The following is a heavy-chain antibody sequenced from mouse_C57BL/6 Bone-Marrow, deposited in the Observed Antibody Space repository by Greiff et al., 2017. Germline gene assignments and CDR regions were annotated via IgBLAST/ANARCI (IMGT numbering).Heavy chain of an antibody. CDR3: ARARYYYGSSYDAMDY. CDR1: GYTFTSYG. D-gene: IGHD1-1*01. V-gene: IGHV1-81*01. Sequence: QVHVKQSGAELARPGASVKLSCKASGYTFTSYGISWVKQRTGQGLEWIGEIYPRSGNTYYNEKFKGKATLTADKSSSTAYMELRSLTSEDSAVYFCARARYYYGSSYDAMDYWGQGTSVTVSS. J-gene: IGHJ4*01. CDR2: IYPRSGNT.